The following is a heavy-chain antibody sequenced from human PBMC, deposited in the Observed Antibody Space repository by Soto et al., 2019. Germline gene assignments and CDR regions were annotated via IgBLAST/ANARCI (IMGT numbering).Heavy chain of an antibody. D-gene: IGHD4-17*01. CDR3: ARRYGDYFDY. J-gene: IGHJ4*02. Sequence: QVQLQESGPGLVKPSETLSLTCTVSGGSISSYYWSWIRQPPGKGLEWIGYIYYSGSTNYNPSLXSXAXTXXDTATNQFSLKLSSVTAADTAVYYCARRYGDYFDYWGQGTLVTVSS. V-gene: IGHV4-59*08. CDR2: IYYSGST. CDR1: GGSISSYY.